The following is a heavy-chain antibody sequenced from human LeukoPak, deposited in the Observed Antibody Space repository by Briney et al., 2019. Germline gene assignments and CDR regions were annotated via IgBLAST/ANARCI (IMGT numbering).Heavy chain of an antibody. CDR2: INPNSGGT. CDR1: GYTFTGYY. J-gene: IGHJ4*02. V-gene: IGHV1-2*02. Sequence: RASVKVSCKASGYTFTGYYMHWVRQAPGQGLEWMGWINPNSGGTNYAQKFQGRVTMTRDTSISIAYMELSRLRSDDTAVYYCARVEVRPYYYGSGSYLVGDYWGQGTLVTVSS. D-gene: IGHD3-10*01. CDR3: ARVEVRPYYYGSGSYLVGDY.